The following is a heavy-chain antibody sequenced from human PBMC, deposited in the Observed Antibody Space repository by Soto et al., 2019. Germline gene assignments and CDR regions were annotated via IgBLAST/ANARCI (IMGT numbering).Heavy chain of an antibody. CDR3: AKGTFGGVIVTSVDV. CDR2: ISGSGGST. V-gene: IGHV3-23*01. Sequence: GGSLRLSCAASGFTFSSYAMSWVRQAPGKGLEWVSAISGSGGSTYYADSVKGRFTISRDNSRNTLYLQMNSLRAEDTAVYYCAKGTFGGVIVTSVDVWGQGTTVTVSS. J-gene: IGHJ6*02. CDR1: GFTFSSYA. D-gene: IGHD3-16*02.